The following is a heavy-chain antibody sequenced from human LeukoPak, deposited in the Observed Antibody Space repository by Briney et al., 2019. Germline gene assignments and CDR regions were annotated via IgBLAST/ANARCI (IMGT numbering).Heavy chain of an antibody. V-gene: IGHV4-38-2*02. D-gene: IGHD2-8*01. J-gene: IGHJ4*02. Sequence: SETLSLTCTVSGYSISSGYYWGWIRQPPGKGLEWIGSIYHSGSTYYNPSLKSRVTISVDRSKNQFSLKLSSVTAADTAVYYCASKQYCTNGVCSYAGEPFDYWGQGTLVTVSS. CDR2: IYHSGST. CDR3: ASKQYCTNGVCSYAGEPFDY. CDR1: GYSISSGYY.